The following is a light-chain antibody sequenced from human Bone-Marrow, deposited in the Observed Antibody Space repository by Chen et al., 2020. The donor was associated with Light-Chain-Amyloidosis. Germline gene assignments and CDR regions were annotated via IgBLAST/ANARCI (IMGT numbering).Light chain of an antibody. CDR1: SSDVGGDNH. J-gene: IGLJ1*01. CDR2: EVT. CDR3: SSYTIKNTLV. Sequence: QSALTQPASVSGSPGQSITISCTGTSSDVGGDNHVSWYQQHPDKAPKLMIYEVTNRPSWVPDRFSGSKSDNTAYLTISGLQTEDEADYFCSSYTIKNTLVFGSGTRVTVL. V-gene: IGLV2-14*01.